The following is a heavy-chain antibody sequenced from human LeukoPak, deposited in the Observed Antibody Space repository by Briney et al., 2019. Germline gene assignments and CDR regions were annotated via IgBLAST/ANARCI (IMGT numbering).Heavy chain of an antibody. D-gene: IGHD3-3*01. CDR1: GFAFSTYW. Sequence: PGGSLRLSCAASGFAFSTYWMAWVRQAPGKGLEWVGNINQDGSVKHYVDSVRGRFTISRDNARNSVYLQMSALRVEDTAVYYCTRGFVFWGQGSLVTASP. V-gene: IGHV3-7*01. CDR2: INQDGSVK. CDR3: TRGFVF. J-gene: IGHJ4*02.